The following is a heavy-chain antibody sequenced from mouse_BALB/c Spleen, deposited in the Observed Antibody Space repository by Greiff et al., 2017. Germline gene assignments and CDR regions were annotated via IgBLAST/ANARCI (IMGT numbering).Heavy chain of an antibody. CDR3: ARDYGSSLSWFAY. CDR1: GFTFTDYY. CDR2: IRNKANGYTT. V-gene: IGHV7-3*02. J-gene: IGHJ3*01. D-gene: IGHD1-1*01. Sequence: EVKVVESGGGLVQPGGSLRLSCATSGFTFTDYYMSWVRQPPGKALEWLGFIRNKANGYTTEYSASVKGRFTISRDNSQSILYLQMNTLRAEDSATYYCARDYGSSLSWFAYWGQGTLVTVSA.